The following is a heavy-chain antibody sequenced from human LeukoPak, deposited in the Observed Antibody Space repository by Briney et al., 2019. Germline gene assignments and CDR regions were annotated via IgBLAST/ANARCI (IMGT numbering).Heavy chain of an antibody. CDR3: ARAPAGIGWYFDY. CDR2: IYSGGST. J-gene: IGHJ4*02. V-gene: IGHV3-53*04. D-gene: IGHD2-21*01. Sequence: GGSLRLSCAASGFTDSSNYMSWVRQAPGKGLEWVSVIYSGGSTYYADSVKGRFTISRHNSKNTLYLQMNSLRAEDTAVYYCARAPAGIGWYFDYWGQGTLVTVSS. CDR1: GFTDSSNY.